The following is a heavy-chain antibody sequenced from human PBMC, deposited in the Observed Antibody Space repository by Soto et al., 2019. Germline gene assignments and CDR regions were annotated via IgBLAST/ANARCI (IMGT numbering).Heavy chain of an antibody. J-gene: IGHJ4*02. CDR1: GFTFTRYS. V-gene: IGHV3-21*06. CDR2: ISSTTNYI. CDR3: ARESEDLTSNFDY. D-gene: IGHD2-21*01. Sequence: EVQLVESGGGLVKPGGSLRLSCAASGFTFTRYSMNWVRQAPGKGLEWVSSISSTTNYIYYGDSMKGRFTISRDNAKNSRCLEMNSLRPEDTAMYYCARESEDLTSNFDYWGQGTLVTVSS.